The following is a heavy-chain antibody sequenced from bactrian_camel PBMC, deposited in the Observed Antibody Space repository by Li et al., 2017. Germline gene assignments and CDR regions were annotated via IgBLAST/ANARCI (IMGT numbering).Heavy chain of an antibody. CDR1: DYAGVGAC. V-gene: IGHV3S40*01. CDR2: VYIGADTV. CDR3: AAGPRGSWYGALLQRTHFPY. D-gene: IGHD6*01. Sequence: VQLVESGGGSAQPGGSLTLSCAASDYAGVGACMGWFRQVPGKEREGVAAVYIGADTVYNADSVTADSVKGRFTISQDNAKNAVILQMNNLRPEDTAMYYCAAGPRGSWYGALLQRTHFPYWGQGTQVTVS. J-gene: IGHJ4*01.